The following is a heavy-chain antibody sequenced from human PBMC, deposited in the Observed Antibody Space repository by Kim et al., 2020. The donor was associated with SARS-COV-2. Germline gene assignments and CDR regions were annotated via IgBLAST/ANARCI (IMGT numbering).Heavy chain of an antibody. Sequence: ASVKVSCKASGYTFTSYDMNWVRQAPGQGLEWMGLINPSGGSTNYAQKFQGRVTMTRDTSTSTVYMELSSLRSEDTAVYYCAWWVSSSAATPFDYWVQGTLVTVSS. D-gene: IGHD6-6*01. CDR1: GYTFTSYD. V-gene: IGHV1-46*01. J-gene: IGHJ4*02. CDR2: INPSGGST. CDR3: AWWVSSSAATPFDY.